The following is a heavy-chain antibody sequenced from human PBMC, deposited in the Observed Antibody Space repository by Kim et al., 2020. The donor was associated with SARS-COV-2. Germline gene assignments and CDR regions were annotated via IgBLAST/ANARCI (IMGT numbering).Heavy chain of an antibody. D-gene: IGHD3-22*01. J-gene: IGHJ6*02. Sequence: ALKNRVTISEDTSKNQFSLKLSSVTAADTAVYYCARRHAYYYYLYGMDVWGQGTTVTVSS. CDR3: ARRHAYYYYLYGMDV. V-gene: IGHV4-39*01.